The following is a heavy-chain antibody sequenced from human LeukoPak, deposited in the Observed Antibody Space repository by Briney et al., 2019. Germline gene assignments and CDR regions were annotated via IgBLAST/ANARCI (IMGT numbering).Heavy chain of an antibody. CDR2: ISGSGGST. Sequence: GGSLRLSCAASGFTFSSYSMNWVRQAPGKGLEWVSAISGSGGSTYYADSVKGRFTISRDNSKNTLYLQMNSLRAEDTAVYYCAPRRLFHGYWGQGTLVTVSS. J-gene: IGHJ4*02. D-gene: IGHD2-8*01. CDR1: GFTFSSYS. V-gene: IGHV3-23*01. CDR3: APRRLFHGY.